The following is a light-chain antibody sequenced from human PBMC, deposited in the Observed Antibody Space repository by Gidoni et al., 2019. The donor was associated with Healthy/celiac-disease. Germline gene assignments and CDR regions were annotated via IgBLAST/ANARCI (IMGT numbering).Light chain of an antibody. J-gene: IGKJ2*01. Sequence: DIQMPQSPSSLSASVGDRVTITCRASQSISSYLNWYQQKPGKAPKLLIYAASSLQRGVPSRFSGSGSGTDFTLTISSLQPEDFATYYCQQSYSTPMYTFGQGTKLEIK. CDR2: AAS. CDR1: QSISSY. CDR3: QQSYSTPMYT. V-gene: IGKV1-39*01.